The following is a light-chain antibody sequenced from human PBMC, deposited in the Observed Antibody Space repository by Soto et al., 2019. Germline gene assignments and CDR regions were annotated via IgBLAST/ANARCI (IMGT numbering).Light chain of an antibody. CDR1: SSDVGGYNL. CDR2: EGS. V-gene: IGLV2-23*01. J-gene: IGLJ3*02. Sequence: QSALTQPPSASGSPGQSITISCTGTSSDVGGYNLVSWYQQHPGKAPKLMIYEGSKRPSGVSDRVSGSKSGNRDSVTISGLQAEDEADYYCCSCAGRSTFYCVFGAGTKLTVL. CDR3: CSCAGRSTFYCV.